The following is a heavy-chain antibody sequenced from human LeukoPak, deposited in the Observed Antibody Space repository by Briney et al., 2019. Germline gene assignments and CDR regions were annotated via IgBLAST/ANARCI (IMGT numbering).Heavy chain of an antibody. V-gene: IGHV3-21*01. CDR3: ARGYSSGYCVDY. Sequence: GGSLRLSCAASGFTFSSYSMNWVRQAPGKGLEWVSSISSSSSYIYYADSVKGRFTISRDNAKNSLYLQMNGLRAEDTAVYYCARGYSSGYCVDYWGQGTLVTVSS. D-gene: IGHD3-22*01. CDR2: ISSSSSYI. J-gene: IGHJ4*02. CDR1: GFTFSSYS.